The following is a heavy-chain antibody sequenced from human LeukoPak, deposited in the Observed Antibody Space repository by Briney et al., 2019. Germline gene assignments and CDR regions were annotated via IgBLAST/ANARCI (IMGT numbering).Heavy chain of an antibody. J-gene: IGHJ4*02. V-gene: IGHV3-21*01. D-gene: IGHD6-6*01. Sequence: GGSLRLSCAGSGFPFSGYSMNWVRQTPGKGLEWVSSMSILSGITYYAESVKGRFTVSRDNAKNLLHLQMNSLRVEDTAIYYCAREFEYSTSGAGYWGQGNPGHRLL. CDR1: GFPFSGYS. CDR3: AREFEYSTSGAGY. CDR2: MSILSGIT.